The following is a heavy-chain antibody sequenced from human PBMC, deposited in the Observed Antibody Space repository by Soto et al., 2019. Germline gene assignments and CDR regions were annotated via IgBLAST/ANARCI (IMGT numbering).Heavy chain of an antibody. Sequence: GASVKVSCKASGYTFTNYYMHWVRQTPGQGLEWVGILNPSGGSTTYAQKFQARVTMTRDTSTSTVYMELSSLRSEDTAVYYCARDPAVTHLDYWGQGTLVTVSS. D-gene: IGHD4-17*01. CDR1: GYTFTNYY. V-gene: IGHV1-46*01. CDR3: ARDPAVTHLDY. CDR2: LNPSGGST. J-gene: IGHJ4*02.